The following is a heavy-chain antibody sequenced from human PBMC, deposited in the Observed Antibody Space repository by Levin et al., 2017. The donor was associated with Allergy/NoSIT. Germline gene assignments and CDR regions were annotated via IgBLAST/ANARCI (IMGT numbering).Heavy chain of an antibody. CDR2: INHSGST. J-gene: IGHJ4*02. CDR1: GGSFSGYF. V-gene: IGHV4-34*01. Sequence: PSETLSLTCAVYGGSFSGYFWSWIRQPPGKGLEWIGEINHSGSTNYNPSLKSRVTISVDTSKNQFSLKLSSVTAADTAVYYCAIGGYCSSTSCSLFDYWGQGTLVTVSS. D-gene: IGHD2-2*01. CDR3: AIGGYCSSTSCSLFDY.